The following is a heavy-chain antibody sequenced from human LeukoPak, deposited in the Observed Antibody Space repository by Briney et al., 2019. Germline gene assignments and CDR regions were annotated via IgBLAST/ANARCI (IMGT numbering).Heavy chain of an antibody. Sequence: SQTLSLTCTVSGGSISSGGYYWSWIRQPAGKGLEWIGRIYTSGSTNYNPSLKSRVTIPVDTSKNQFSLKLSSVTAADTAVYYCARAPSYGDYSYFDYWGQGTLVTVSS. CDR2: IYTSGST. J-gene: IGHJ4*02. V-gene: IGHV4-61*02. CDR1: GGSISSGGYY. CDR3: ARAPSYGDYSYFDY. D-gene: IGHD4-17*01.